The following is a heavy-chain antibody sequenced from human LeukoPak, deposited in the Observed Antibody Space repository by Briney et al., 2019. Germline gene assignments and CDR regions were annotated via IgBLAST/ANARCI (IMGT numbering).Heavy chain of an antibody. D-gene: IGHD3-9*01. CDR2: IYPGGNT. Sequence: GGSPRLSCAASGFTVSTNYMTWVRQAPGKGLEWVSVIYPGGNTFYADSVRGRFTISRDNSKNTLYLQMNSLRAEDTAVYYCARGPLHDILTGYSMGAFDIWGQGTMVTVSS. CDR1: GFTVSTNY. V-gene: IGHV3-53*01. J-gene: IGHJ3*02. CDR3: ARGPLHDILTGYSMGAFDI.